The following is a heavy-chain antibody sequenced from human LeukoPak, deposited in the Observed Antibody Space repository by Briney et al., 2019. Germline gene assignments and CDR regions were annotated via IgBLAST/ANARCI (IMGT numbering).Heavy chain of an antibody. D-gene: IGHD3-3*01. J-gene: IGHJ3*02. V-gene: IGHV3-66*02. Sequence: PGGSLRLSCAASGFTVSSNYMSWVRQAPGKGLEWVSVIYSGGSTYYSDSVKGRFTISRDNSKNTLSLQMNSLRAEETAVYYCARYHDFWSGYSEWFAFDIWGQGTMVTVSS. CDR1: GFTVSSNY. CDR2: IYSGGST. CDR3: ARYHDFWSGYSEWFAFDI.